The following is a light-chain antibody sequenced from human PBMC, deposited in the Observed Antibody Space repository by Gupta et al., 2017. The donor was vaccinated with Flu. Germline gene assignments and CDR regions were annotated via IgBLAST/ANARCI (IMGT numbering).Light chain of an antibody. J-gene: IGKJ4*01. CDR1: QVINTW. Sequence: PSSVSASVGDRITISCRASQVINTWLAWYQKKPGGAPKLLIYAASNLESAVPSRFSGSGSGTDFTLTISSLQPEDFATYYCQQCNNFPLTFGGGTTVEIK. CDR3: QQCNNFPLT. V-gene: IGKV1-12*01. CDR2: AAS.